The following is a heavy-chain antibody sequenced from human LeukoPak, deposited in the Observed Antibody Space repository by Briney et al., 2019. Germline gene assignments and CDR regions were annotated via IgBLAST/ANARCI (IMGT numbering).Heavy chain of an antibody. CDR3: ARVFWETVNTGYYSDF. Sequence: PGGSLRLSCAASGFTFSSYWMTWVRQAPGKGLEWVANIKLDVSETYYVDSVRGRFTISRDNANNALHLQMNSLRAEDTAVYYCARVFWETVNTGYYSDFWGQGTLVTVSS. J-gene: IGHJ4*02. D-gene: IGHD3-22*01. CDR1: GFTFSSYW. CDR2: IKLDVSET. V-gene: IGHV3-7*01.